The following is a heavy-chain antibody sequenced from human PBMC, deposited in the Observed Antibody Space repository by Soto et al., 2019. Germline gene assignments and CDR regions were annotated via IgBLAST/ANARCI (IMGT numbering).Heavy chain of an antibody. CDR2: LYYGRSA. D-gene: IGHD3-22*01. J-gene: IGHJ4*02. CDR3: ALRSMAVVPEY. Sequence: PSETLSLTCTVSGGSISSYYWSWIRQPPGKGLESIGYLYYGRSANYNPSLKSRVHLSVDTSTNQCSLTLSSMTAADTAVYYCALRSMAVVPEYWGQGTLVTVSS. V-gene: IGHV4-59*01. CDR1: GGSISSYY.